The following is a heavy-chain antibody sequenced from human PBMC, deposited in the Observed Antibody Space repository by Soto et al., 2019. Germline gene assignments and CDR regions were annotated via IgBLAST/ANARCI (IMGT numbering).Heavy chain of an antibody. CDR1: GFTFSSYS. J-gene: IGHJ5*02. Sequence: GGSLRLSCAASGFTFSSYSMNWVRQTPGKGLEWVSAISGSGGSTYYADSVKGRFTISRDNSKNTLYLQMNSLRAEDTAVYYCAKDSDVHNWFDPWGQGTLVTVSS. CDR2: ISGSGGST. V-gene: IGHV3-23*01. CDR3: AKDSDVHNWFDP.